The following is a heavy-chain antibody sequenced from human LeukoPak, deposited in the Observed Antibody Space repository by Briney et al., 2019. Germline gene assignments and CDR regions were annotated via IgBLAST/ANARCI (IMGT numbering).Heavy chain of an antibody. CDR3: AEGYRSGAYPLDC. CDR2: ISGSGGST. Sequence: PGGSLRLSCAASGFTFTNHGMNWVRQAPGKGLEWVSAISGSGGSTHYADSVKGRFTISRDNSKNTVYMQMSSLRAEETAVYYCAEGYRSGAYPLDCWGQGTLVTVSS. D-gene: IGHD3-10*01. V-gene: IGHV3-23*01. CDR1: GFTFTNHG. J-gene: IGHJ4*02.